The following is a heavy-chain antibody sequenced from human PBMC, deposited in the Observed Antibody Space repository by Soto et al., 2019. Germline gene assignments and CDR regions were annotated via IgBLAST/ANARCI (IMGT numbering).Heavy chain of an antibody. Sequence: ASVKVSCKVSGYTLTELSMHWVRQALGKGLEWMGGFDPEDGETIYAQKFQGRVTMTEDTSTDTAYMELSSLRSEDTAVYYCATEPLGDYGRFWWGQGTLVTVSS. D-gene: IGHD4-17*01. J-gene: IGHJ4*02. CDR3: ATEPLGDYGRFW. V-gene: IGHV1-24*01. CDR1: GYTLTELS. CDR2: FDPEDGET.